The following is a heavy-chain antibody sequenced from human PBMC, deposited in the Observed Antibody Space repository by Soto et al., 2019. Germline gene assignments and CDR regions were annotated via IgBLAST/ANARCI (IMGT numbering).Heavy chain of an antibody. Sequence: PSETLSLTCAVYGGSFSGSYWSWIRQPPGKGLEWIGEINHSGSTNYNPSLKSRVTKSVDTSKNQFSLKLSSVTAADTAVYYCARGERLLWFGELLSVGNWFDPWGQGTLVTVSS. CDR2: INHSGST. CDR1: GGSFSGSY. J-gene: IGHJ5*02. V-gene: IGHV4-34*01. D-gene: IGHD3-10*01. CDR3: ARGERLLWFGELLSVGNWFDP.